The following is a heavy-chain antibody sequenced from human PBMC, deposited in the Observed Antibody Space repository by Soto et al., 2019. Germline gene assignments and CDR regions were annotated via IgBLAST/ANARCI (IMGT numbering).Heavy chain of an antibody. CDR2: IVVGSGNT. Sequence: QMQLVQSGPEVKKPGTSVKVSCKASGFTFTSSAMQWVRQARGQRLEWIGWIVVGSGNTNYAQKFQERVTITRDMSTSTGYMELSSRRSEDTAVYYGAAAGGSDETAYYYYGMDVWGQGTTVTVSS. V-gene: IGHV1-58*02. CDR3: AAAGGSDETAYYYYGMDV. D-gene: IGHD1-26*01. CDR1: GFTFTSSA. J-gene: IGHJ6*02.